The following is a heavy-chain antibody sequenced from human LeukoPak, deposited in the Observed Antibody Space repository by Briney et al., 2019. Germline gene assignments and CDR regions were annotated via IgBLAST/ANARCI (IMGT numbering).Heavy chain of an antibody. D-gene: IGHD1-26*01. CDR1: GFTFSDYY. CDR3: ARGYSQFDS. J-gene: IGHJ4*02. Sequence: GGSLRLSCAASGFTFSDYYMSWIRQAPGKGLEWISSTSSSGSIKYYEDSVKGRFTISRDNAKNSLYLQMNSLRAEDTAMYYCARGYSQFDSWGQGTLVTASS. V-gene: IGHV3-11*01. CDR2: TSSSGSIK.